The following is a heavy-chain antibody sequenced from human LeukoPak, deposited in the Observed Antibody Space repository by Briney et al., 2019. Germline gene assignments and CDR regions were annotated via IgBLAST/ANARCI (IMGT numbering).Heavy chain of an antibody. CDR3: ARADVAFDI. CDR2: ISSSSSYT. V-gene: IGHV3-21*01. CDR1: GFTFSSYS. Sequence: PGGSLRLSCAASGFTFSSYSMNWVRQAPGKGLEWVSSISSSSSYTYYADSVKGRFTISRDNAKNSLYLQMNSLRAEDTAVYYCARADVAFDIWGQGTMVTVSS. J-gene: IGHJ3*02.